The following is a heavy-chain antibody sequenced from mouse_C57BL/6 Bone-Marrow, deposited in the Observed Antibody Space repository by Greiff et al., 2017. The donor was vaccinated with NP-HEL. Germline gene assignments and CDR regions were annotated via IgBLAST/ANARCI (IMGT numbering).Heavy chain of an antibody. Sequence: EVKLVESGGGLVQSGRSLRLSCATSGFTFSDFYMEWVRQAPGKGLEWIAASRNKANDYTTEYSASVQGRFIVSRHTSQRILSLQLNALSAEATSIYYCARDAGEYYINSHWYFDVWGTGTTVTVS. CDR3: ARDAGEYYINSHWYFDV. CDR2: SRNKANDYTT. CDR1: GFTFSDFY. D-gene: IGHD2-5*01. J-gene: IGHJ1*03. V-gene: IGHV7-1*01.